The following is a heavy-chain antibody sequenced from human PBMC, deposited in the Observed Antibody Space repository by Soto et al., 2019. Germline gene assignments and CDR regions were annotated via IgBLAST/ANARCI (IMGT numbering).Heavy chain of an antibody. J-gene: IGHJ4*02. D-gene: IGHD3-16*01. CDR1: GFTFSSYW. V-gene: IGHV3-74*01. Sequence: GGSLRLSCAASGFTFSSYWMHWVRQAPGKGLVWVSRINSDGSSTSYADSVKGRFTISRDNAKNTLYLQMNSLRAEDTAVYYCARAGGGARFDYWGQGTLVTVSS. CDR2: INSDGSST. CDR3: ARAGGGARFDY.